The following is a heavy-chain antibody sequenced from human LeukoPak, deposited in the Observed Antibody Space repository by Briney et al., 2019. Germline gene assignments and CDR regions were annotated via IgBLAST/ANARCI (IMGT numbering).Heavy chain of an antibody. CDR3: AREGEVGATAAFDI. D-gene: IGHD1-26*01. Sequence: ASLKVSCKASGYTFTSYYMHWVRQSPGQRLEWMGIINPSGGSTSYAQKFQGRVTMTRDTSTSTVYMELSSLRSEDTAVYYCAREGEVGATAAFDIWGQGTMVTVSS. V-gene: IGHV1-46*01. J-gene: IGHJ3*02. CDR2: INPSGGST. CDR1: GYTFTSYY.